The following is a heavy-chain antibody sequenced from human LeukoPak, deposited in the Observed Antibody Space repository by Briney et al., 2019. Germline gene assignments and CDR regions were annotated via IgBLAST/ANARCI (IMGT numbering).Heavy chain of an antibody. Sequence: GGSLRLSCAASKFIFSDYGMHWVRQAPGKGLEWVAFIWYDGSDEYYADSVKGRLTISRDNSKNTLYLQMNSLTTEDTAVYYCARDTMASFDYWGQGTLVTVSS. V-gene: IGHV3-30*02. CDR3: ARDTMASFDY. D-gene: IGHD3-10*01. CDR1: KFIFSDYG. J-gene: IGHJ4*02. CDR2: IWYDGSDE.